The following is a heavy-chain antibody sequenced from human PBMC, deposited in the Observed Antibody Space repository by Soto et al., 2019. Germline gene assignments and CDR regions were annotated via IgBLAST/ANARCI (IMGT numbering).Heavy chain of an antibody. D-gene: IGHD2-2*01. CDR1: GVSISSTSDY. Sequence: QLQLQESGPGLVKPSGTLFVTCSVSGVSISSTSDYWAWIRQPPGKRLEWIGSISYSGTTYYSPSLNSRATISVDTSQNQFSLNLNSVTAADTAVYSCARYDRADQRGTLGAFDLWGQGTMVTVSS. CDR3: ARYDRADQRGTLGAFDL. J-gene: IGHJ3*01. CDR2: ISYSGTT. V-gene: IGHV4-39*01.